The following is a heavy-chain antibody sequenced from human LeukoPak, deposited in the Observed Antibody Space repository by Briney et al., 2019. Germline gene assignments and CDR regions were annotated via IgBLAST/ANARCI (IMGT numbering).Heavy chain of an antibody. CDR3: ARRRDGDYSTAYFDL. J-gene: IGHJ2*01. CDR1: GGSISSSSYY. Sequence: SETLSLTCTVSGGSISSSSYYWGWIRQPPGKGLEWIGSIYYSGSTYYNPSLKGRVAISVDTSKNQFSLKLVSVTAADTAVYYCARRRDGDYSTAYFDLWGRGALVTVSS. CDR2: IYYSGST. D-gene: IGHD4-17*01. V-gene: IGHV4-39*01.